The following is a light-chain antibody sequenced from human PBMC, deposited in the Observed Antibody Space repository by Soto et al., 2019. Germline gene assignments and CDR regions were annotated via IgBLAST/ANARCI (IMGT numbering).Light chain of an antibody. Sequence: QSALTQPASVSGSPGQSIAISCSGTNSDIADYNSVSWYQQHPGKAPKLMISEVTYRPSGVSNRFSGSKSGNTASLTISGLQAEDEADYYCQSYDSALSGYVFGTGTKVTVL. CDR1: NSDIADYNS. CDR3: QSYDSALSGYV. V-gene: IGLV2-14*01. CDR2: EVT. J-gene: IGLJ1*01.